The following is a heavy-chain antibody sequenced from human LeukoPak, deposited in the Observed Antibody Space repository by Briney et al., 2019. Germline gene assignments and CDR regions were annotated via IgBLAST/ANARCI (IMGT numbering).Heavy chain of an antibody. D-gene: IGHD3-10*01. J-gene: IGHJ4*02. V-gene: IGHV3-74*01. CDR1: GFTFSSYW. CDR3: ARRSKDYGSGSYYNVYEGFDY. Sequence: PGGSLRLSCAASGFTFSSYWMHWVRQAPGMGLVWVSRINSDGSSTSYADSVKGRFTISRDNAKNTLYLQMNSLRAEDTAVYYCARRSKDYGSGSYYNVYEGFDYWGQGTLVTVSS. CDR2: INSDGSST.